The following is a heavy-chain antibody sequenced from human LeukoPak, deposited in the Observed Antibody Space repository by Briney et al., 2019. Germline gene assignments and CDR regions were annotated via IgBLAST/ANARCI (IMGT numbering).Heavy chain of an antibody. V-gene: IGHV1-18*04. CDR1: GYTFTSYG. D-gene: IGHD3-10*01. CDR2: ISTYNGNI. CDR3: ARWPTIRGDSYYYNGMDV. Sequence: ASVKVSCKASGYTFTSYGISWVRQAPGQGLEWMGWISTYNGNINYAQKFQGRVTMTTDTSTNTAYMELRSLRSDDTAVYFCARWPTIRGDSYYYNGMDVWGQGTTVTVSS. J-gene: IGHJ6*02.